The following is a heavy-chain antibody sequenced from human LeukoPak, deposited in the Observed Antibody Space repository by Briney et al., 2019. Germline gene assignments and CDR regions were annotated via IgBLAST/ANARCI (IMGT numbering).Heavy chain of an antibody. J-gene: IGHJ4*02. CDR3: TRGGGNFDY. CDR1: VFSFSTYW. Sequence: GGSLRLSCAASVFSFSTYWMNWVRQAPGKGLEWVANIKFDGSEKYYVDSVKGRFTISRDNTKNSLYLQMNSLRAEDTAMYYCTRGGGNFDYWGQGTLVTVSS. D-gene: IGHD2-15*01. CDR2: IKFDGSEK. V-gene: IGHV3-7*01.